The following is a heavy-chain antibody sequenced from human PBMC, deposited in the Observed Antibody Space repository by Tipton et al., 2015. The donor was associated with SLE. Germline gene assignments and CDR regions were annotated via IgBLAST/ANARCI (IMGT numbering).Heavy chain of an antibody. Sequence: TLSLTCSVSGGSITSSYWSWIRQPPGKGLEWIGYISYTGDRYYNPSLQSRLTISLDTSKNQFSLKLASVTAADTAVYFCVRTARLFDYWGQGTLATVSS. CDR2: ISYTGDR. CDR1: GGSITSSY. CDR3: VRTARLFDY. J-gene: IGHJ4*01. D-gene: IGHD6-6*01. V-gene: IGHV4-59*01.